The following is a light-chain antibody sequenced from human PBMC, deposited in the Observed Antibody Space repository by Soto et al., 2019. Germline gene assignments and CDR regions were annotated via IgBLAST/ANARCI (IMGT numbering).Light chain of an antibody. V-gene: IGLV2-8*01. Sequence: QSVLTQPPSASGSPGQSVTISCTGTSSDVGGYNYVSWYQQHPGKAPKLMIYEVTKRPSGVPDRFSGSKSGNTASLTVSGLQAEDEAAYYCSSFAGSNNLRVFVGGTQLPVL. CDR2: EVT. J-gene: IGLJ3*02. CDR3: SSFAGSNNLRV. CDR1: SSDVGGYNY.